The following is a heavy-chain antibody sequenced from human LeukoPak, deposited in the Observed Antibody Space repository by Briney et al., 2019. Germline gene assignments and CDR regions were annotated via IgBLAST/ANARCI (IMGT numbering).Heavy chain of an antibody. CDR3: ARAVLDLERPARAYYFDY. CDR1: GFTVSSNY. CDR2: IYSCGST. J-gene: IGHJ4*02. Sequence: GGSLRLSCAASGFTVSSNYMSWVRQAPGKGLEWVSVIYSCGSTYYADSVKGRFTISRDNSNNTLYLQMNSLKAEDTAVYYCARAVLDLERPARAYYFDYWGQGTLVTVSS. D-gene: IGHD1-1*01. V-gene: IGHV3-53*01.